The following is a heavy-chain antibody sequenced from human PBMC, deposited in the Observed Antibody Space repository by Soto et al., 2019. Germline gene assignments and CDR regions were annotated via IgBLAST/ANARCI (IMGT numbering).Heavy chain of an antibody. D-gene: IGHD2-15*01. CDR3: ATRPPQIVVTLLPFPS. CDR1: GGSISSGGYS. V-gene: IGHV4-30-2*01. Sequence: PSETLSITCAVSGGSISSGGYSWTWVRQPPGKGLEWIGEVYHSGSTRYNPSLKGRVTISVDKPNNQFSLKLTSMTGADTAVYYCATRPPQIVVTLLPFPSWGQGTPVTVSS. CDR2: VYHSGST. J-gene: IGHJ5*02.